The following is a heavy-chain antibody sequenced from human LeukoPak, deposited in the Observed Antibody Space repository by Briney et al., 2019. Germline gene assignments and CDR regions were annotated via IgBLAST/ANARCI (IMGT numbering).Heavy chain of an antibody. CDR2: ISSSASTI. CDR1: GFTFSDYY. D-gene: IGHD2-15*01. CDR3: ARGLGYCSGGSCPRRAFDI. Sequence: PGGSLRLSCTASGFTFSDYYMSWIRQAPGKGLEWVSFISSSASTIYYADSMKGRFTISRDNAKNSVYLQMDSLRAEDTAVYYCARGLGYCSGGSCPRRAFDIWGQGTVFTVSS. J-gene: IGHJ3*02. V-gene: IGHV3-11*01.